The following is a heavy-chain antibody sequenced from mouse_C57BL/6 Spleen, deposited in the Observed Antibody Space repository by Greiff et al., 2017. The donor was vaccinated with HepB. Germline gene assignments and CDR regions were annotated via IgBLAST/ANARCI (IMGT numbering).Heavy chain of an antibody. CDR1: GFTFSDYG. D-gene: IGHD1-3*01. CDR3: ARRLYKGFDY. CDR2: ISSGSSTI. J-gene: IGHJ2*01. V-gene: IGHV5-17*01. Sequence: DVMLVESGGGLVKPGGSLKLSCAASGFTFSDYGMHWVRQAPEKGLEWVAYISSGSSTIYYADTVKGRFTISRDNAKNTLFLQMTSLRSEDTAMYYCARRLYKGFDYWGQGTTLTVSS.